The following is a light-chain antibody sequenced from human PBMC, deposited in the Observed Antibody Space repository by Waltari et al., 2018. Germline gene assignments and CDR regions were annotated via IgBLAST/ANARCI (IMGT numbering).Light chain of an antibody. V-gene: IGLV3-1*01. J-gene: IGLJ3*02. CDR1: TLGNKY. Sequence: SYELTQPPSVSVSPGQTASITCSGDTLGNKYASWYQQKPGQSPLLVIYQDAKRPSGIPERFSGSKSGNAATLTISGTQAIDEADYYCQALGRSAWVFGGGTKLTV. CDR2: QDA. CDR3: QALGRSAWV.